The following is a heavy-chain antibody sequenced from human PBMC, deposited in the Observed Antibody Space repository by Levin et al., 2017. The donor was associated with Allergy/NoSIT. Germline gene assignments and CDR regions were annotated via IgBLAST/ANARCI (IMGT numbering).Heavy chain of an antibody. CDR3: ARVVSGSYYKPYFDY. V-gene: IGHV3-11*01. Sequence: GGSLRLSCAVSGFTFSDYYMSWIRQAPGKGLEWVSYISSSGSTIYYGDSVKGRFTISRDNAKNSLYLQMNSLRAEDTAVYYCARVVSGSYYKPYFDYWGQGTLVTVSS. CDR1: GFTFSDYY. J-gene: IGHJ4*02. CDR2: ISSSGSTI. D-gene: IGHD1-26*01.